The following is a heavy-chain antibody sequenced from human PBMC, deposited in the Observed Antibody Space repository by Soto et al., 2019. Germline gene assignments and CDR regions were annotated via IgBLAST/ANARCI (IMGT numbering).Heavy chain of an antibody. Sequence: SETLSLTCTLSGGSISSYYWSWIRQPPGKGLEWIGYIYYSGSTNYNPSLKSRVTISVDTSKNQFSLKLRSVTAVDTAVYYCAREWGGYFDYWGQGTLVTVSS. CDR2: IYYSGST. D-gene: IGHD3-16*01. J-gene: IGHJ4*02. V-gene: IGHV4-59*01. CDR1: GGSISSYY. CDR3: AREWGGYFDY.